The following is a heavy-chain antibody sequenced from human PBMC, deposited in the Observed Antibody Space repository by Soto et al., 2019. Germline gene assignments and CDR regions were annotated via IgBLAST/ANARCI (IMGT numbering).Heavy chain of an antibody. CDR3: ARDWRFDY. D-gene: IGHD1-1*01. V-gene: IGHV4-34*01. CDR1: GGSFSGYY. Sequence: ETLSLTCAVYGGSFSGYYWSWIRQPPGKGLEWIGEINHSGSTNYNPSLKSRVTISVDTSKNQFSLKLSSVTAADTAVYYCARDWRFDYWGQGTRVTVSS. CDR2: INHSGST. J-gene: IGHJ4*02.